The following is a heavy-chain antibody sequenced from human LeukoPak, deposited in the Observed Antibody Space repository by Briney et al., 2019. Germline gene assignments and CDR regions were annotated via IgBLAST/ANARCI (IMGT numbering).Heavy chain of an antibody. CDR3: AMRDRGYGLDI. V-gene: IGHV3-23*01. Sequence: GGSLRLSCAASGFSLRAYDLIWVRQAPGKGLDWVSIINGGGDIMMYEDSVKGRFTISRDNSKNTFYLQMNSLRVEDTAVYYCAMRDRGYGLDIWGQGTMVTVSS. CDR1: GFSLRAYD. CDR2: INGGGDIM. J-gene: IGHJ3*02. D-gene: IGHD3-10*01.